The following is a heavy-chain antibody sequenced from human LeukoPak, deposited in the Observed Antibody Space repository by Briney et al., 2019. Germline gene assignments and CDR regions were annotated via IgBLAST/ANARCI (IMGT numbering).Heavy chain of an antibody. J-gene: IGHJ2*01. D-gene: IGHD1/OR15-1a*01. CDR2: IYHSGST. CDR1: GGSISSSNW. Sequence: SETLSLTCAVSGGSISSSNWWSWVRQPPGKGLEWIGEIYHSGSTNYNPSLKSRVTISVDKSKNQFSLKLSSVTAADTAVYYCARALGSQQNWYFDLWGRGTLVTVSS. CDR3: ARALGSQQNWYFDL. V-gene: IGHV4-4*02.